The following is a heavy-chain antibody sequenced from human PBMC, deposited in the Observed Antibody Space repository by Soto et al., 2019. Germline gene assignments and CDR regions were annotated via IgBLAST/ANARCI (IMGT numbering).Heavy chain of an antibody. J-gene: IGHJ4*02. CDR2: MNPNSGNT. D-gene: IGHD3-9*01. V-gene: IGHV1-8*01. CDR3: ARGLGDILTGYYNGNDY. Sequence: PSVKVSCKASGYTFTSYDINWVRQATGQGLEWMGWMNPNSGNTGYAQKFQGRVTMTRNTSISTAYMELSSLRSEDTAVYYCARGLGDILTGYYNGNDYWGQGTLVTVSS. CDR1: GYTFTSYD.